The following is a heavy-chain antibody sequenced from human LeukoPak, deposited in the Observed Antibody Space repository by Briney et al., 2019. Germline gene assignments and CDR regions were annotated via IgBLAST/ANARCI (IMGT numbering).Heavy chain of an antibody. D-gene: IGHD3-22*01. Sequence: GGSLRLSCAASGFTFRNYWMSWVRQAPGKGLEWVGNIKEDGSTKYYLDSVKGRVTISRDNARNSLHLQMDSLRAEDTAVYYCARDAHHYYDSSGYSPCFDYWGQGTLVTVSS. CDR1: GFTFRNYW. CDR3: ARDAHHYYDSSGYSPCFDY. V-gene: IGHV3-7*04. J-gene: IGHJ4*02. CDR2: IKEDGSTK.